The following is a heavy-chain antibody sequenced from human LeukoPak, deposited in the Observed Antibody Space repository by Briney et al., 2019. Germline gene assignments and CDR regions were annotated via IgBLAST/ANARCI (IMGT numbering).Heavy chain of an antibody. V-gene: IGHV3-9*01. CDR2: ISWNSGSI. CDR1: GFTFDDYA. J-gene: IGHJ4*02. D-gene: IGHD3-22*01. CDR3: AKAPYYYDSSGYFDY. Sequence: GGSLRLSCAASGFTFDDYAMHWVRQAPGKGLEWVSGISWNSGSIGYADSVKGRFTISRDNAKNSLYLQMNSLRAEDTALYYCAKAPYYYDSSGYFDYWGQGTLVTVSS.